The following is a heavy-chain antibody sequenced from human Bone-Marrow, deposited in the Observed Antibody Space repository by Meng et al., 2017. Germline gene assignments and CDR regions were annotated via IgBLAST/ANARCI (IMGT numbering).Heavy chain of an antibody. D-gene: IGHD5-18*01. CDR1: GFPFSSYG. V-gene: IGHV3-33*01. Sequence: QVQVVGAGVCVVEPGGSRRVACAGSGFPFSSYGMHWVRQAPGKGLGWVAVIWYDGSNKYYADSVKGRFTISRDNSKNTLYLQMNSLRAEDTAVYYCARDGPVTAMAYFDYWGQGTLVTVSS. CDR2: IWYDGSNK. CDR3: ARDGPVTAMAYFDY. J-gene: IGHJ4*02.